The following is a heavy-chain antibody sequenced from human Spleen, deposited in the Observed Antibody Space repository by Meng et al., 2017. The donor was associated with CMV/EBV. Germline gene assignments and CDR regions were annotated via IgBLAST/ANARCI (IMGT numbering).Heavy chain of an antibody. V-gene: IGHV4-39*07. J-gene: IGHJ5*02. CDR1: GGSISSSSYY. Sequence: GSLRLSCTVSGGSISSSSYYWGWIRQPPGKGLEWIGSIYYSGSTYYNPSLKSRVTISVDTSKNQFSLKLSSVTAADTAVYYCATEHGEGVDGYNSGGVWFDPWGQGTLVTVSS. CDR3: ATEHGEGVDGYNSGGVWFDP. D-gene: IGHD5-24*01. CDR2: IYYSGST.